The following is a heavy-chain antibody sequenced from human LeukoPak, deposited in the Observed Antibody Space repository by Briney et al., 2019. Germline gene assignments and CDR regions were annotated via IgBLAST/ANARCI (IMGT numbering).Heavy chain of an antibody. J-gene: IGHJ4*02. CDR2: IYHSGST. D-gene: IGHD3-10*01. V-gene: IGHV4-59*01. CDR1: GGSMSDYY. CDR3: ARVGDFYGPGNFSPFDQ. Sequence: SETLSLTCTVSGGSMSDYYWSWIRQPAGKGLEWIGYIYHSGSTNYNPSLKSRVTISVVTSKNQLSLNLKSVTAADTAVYYCARVGDFYGPGNFSPFDQWGQGTLVTVSS.